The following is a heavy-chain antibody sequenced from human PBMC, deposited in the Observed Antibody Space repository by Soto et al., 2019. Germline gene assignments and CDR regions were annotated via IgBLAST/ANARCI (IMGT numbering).Heavy chain of an antibody. D-gene: IGHD1-7*01. CDR1: GFIFSNYG. V-gene: IGHV3-30*19. J-gene: IGHJ6*02. CDR3: ARVKNYADYYYYGMDV. Sequence: GGSLRLSCRASGFIFSNYGMHWVRQAPGKGLEWVAVISYDGSNKYYADSVKGRFTISRDNSKNTLYLQMNSLRAEDTAVYYCARVKNYADYYYYGMDVWGQGTTVTVSS. CDR2: ISYDGSNK.